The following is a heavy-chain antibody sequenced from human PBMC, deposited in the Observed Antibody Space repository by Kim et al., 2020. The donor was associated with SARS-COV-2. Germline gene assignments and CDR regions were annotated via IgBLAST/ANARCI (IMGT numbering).Heavy chain of an antibody. CDR3: ARRRLAAMVRGVGRSLTNWFDP. CDR2: IYPGDSDT. J-gene: IGHJ5*02. V-gene: IGHV5-51*01. D-gene: IGHD3-10*01. Sequence: GESLKISCKGSGYSFTSYWIGWVRQMPGKGLEWMGIIYPGDSDTRYSPSFQGQVTISADKSISTAYLQWSSLKASDTAMYYCARRRLAAMVRGVGRSLTNWFDPWGQGTLVTVSS. CDR1: GYSFTSYW.